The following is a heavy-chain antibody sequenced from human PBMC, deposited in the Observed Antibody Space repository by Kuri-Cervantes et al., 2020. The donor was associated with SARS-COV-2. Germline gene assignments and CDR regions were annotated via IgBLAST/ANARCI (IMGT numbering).Heavy chain of an antibody. J-gene: IGHJ4*02. CDR1: GGFISSGSYY. CDR2: IYTSGST. Sequence: SETLSLTCTVSGGFISSGSYYWSWIRQPAGKGLEWIGRIYTSGSTNYSPSLKSRVTISVDTSKNQFSLKLSSVTAADTAVYYCARHEWEPYYFDYWGQGTLVTVSS. CDR3: ARHEWEPYYFDY. V-gene: IGHV4-61*02. D-gene: IGHD1-26*01.